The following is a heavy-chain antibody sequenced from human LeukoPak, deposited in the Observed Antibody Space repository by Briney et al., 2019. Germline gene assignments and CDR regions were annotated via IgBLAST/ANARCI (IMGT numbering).Heavy chain of an antibody. V-gene: IGHV3-23*01. J-gene: IGHJ4*02. D-gene: IGHD5-12*01. CDR2: IRGGGGSK. Sequence: PGGSLRLSCAASGFTFSSYAMSWVRQAPGKGLEWVSAIRGGGGSKYYADSVKGRFTISRDNSKNTLYLQMNSLRAEDTAVYYCAAYSGYGSYFDYWGQGTLVTVSS. CDR3: AAYSGYGSYFDY. CDR1: GFTFSSYA.